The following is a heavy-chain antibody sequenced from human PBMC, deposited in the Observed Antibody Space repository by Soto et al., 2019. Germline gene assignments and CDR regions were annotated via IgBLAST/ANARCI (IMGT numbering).Heavy chain of an antibody. CDR3: ARSAGWYAIHA. J-gene: IGHJ5*02. V-gene: IGHV4-4*02. Sequence: QVQLQESGPGLVKPSGTLSLTCAVSGDSVSSPYYWCWVRQPPGKGLEWIGEVFHTGTTSYNPSLRRRVTISMDKSLNQFSLGLSSVTAADSAVYYCARSAGWYAIHAWGPGTLV. CDR2: VFHTGTT. D-gene: IGHD6-19*01. CDR1: GDSVSSPYY.